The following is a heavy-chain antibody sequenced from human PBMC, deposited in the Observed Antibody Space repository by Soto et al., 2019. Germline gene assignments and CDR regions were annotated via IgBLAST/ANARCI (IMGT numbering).Heavy chain of an antibody. D-gene: IGHD6-6*01. J-gene: IGHJ4*02. CDR1: GGSISSYY. V-gene: IGHV4-59*01. CDR3: ARIEYSSSFDY. CDR2: IYYSGST. Sequence: SETLSLTCTVSGGSISSYYWSWIRQPPGKGLEWIGYIYYSGSTNYNPSLKSRVTISVDTSKNQFSLKLSSVTAADTAVYYCARIEYSSSFDYWGQGTLVTVSS.